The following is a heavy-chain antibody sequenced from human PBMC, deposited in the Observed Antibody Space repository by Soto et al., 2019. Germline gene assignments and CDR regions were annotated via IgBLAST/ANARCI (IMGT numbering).Heavy chain of an antibody. J-gene: IGHJ3*02. V-gene: IGHV4-34*01. Sequence: SETLSLTCAVYGGSFSGYYWSWIRQPPGKGLEWIGEINHSGSTNYNPSLKSRVTISVDTSKNQFSLKLSSVTAADTAVYYCARGLKIQLWLLGRQFGAFDIWGQGTMVTVSS. CDR2: INHSGST. D-gene: IGHD5-18*01. CDR3: ARGLKIQLWLLGRQFGAFDI. CDR1: GGSFSGYY.